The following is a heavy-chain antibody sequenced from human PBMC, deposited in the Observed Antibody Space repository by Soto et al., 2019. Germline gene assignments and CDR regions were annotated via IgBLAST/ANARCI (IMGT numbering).Heavy chain of an antibody. J-gene: IGHJ4*02. D-gene: IGHD1-26*01. V-gene: IGHV1-18*01. CDR3: ARASGGGVGTTSY. Sequence: ASVNVSCKASGYTFCNYGITWVRQAPGQGLEWMAWISPYNGNTNYAQDLQGRVTMTTDTSTNTAYMELRTLRVDDTGVYYCARASGGGVGTTSYWGQGTLVTVSS. CDR2: ISPYNGNT. CDR1: GYTFCNYG.